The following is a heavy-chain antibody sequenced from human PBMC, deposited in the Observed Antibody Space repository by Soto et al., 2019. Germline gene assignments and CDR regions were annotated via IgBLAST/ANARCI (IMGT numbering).Heavy chain of an antibody. D-gene: IGHD2-15*01. V-gene: IGHV1-69*06. CDR1: GGTFSSYA. CDR2: IILIFGTA. J-gene: IGHJ6*02. CDR3: ARGGVVVAASPYYYYGMDV. Sequence: ASVKVSCKASGGTFSSYAISWVRQAPGQGLEWMGGIILIFGTANYAQKFQGRVTITADKSTSTAYMELSSLRSEDTAVYYCARGGVVVAASPYYYYGMDVWGQGTTVTVSS.